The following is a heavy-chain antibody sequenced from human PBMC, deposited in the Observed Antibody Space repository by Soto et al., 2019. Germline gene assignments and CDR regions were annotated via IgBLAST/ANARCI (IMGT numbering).Heavy chain of an antibody. D-gene: IGHD6-19*01. Sequence: QVQLVQSGAEVKKPGASVKVSCKASGYTFTSYYMHWVRQAPGQGLEWMGIINPSGGSTSYAQKFQGRVTMTRDTSTSTVYMELSSLRSEDTAVYYCARVLPYSSGWLNWFDPWGQGTLVTVSS. V-gene: IGHV1-46*01. CDR3: ARVLPYSSGWLNWFDP. J-gene: IGHJ5*02. CDR2: INPSGGST. CDR1: GYTFTSYY.